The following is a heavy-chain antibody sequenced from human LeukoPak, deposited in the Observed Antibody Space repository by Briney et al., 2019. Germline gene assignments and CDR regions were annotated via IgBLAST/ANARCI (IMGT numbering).Heavy chain of an antibody. Sequence: SGTLSLTCAVYGGSFSGYYWSWIRQPPGKGLEWIGEINHSGSTNYNPSLKSRVTISVDTSKNQFSLKLSSVTAADTAVYYCARFFSGSGSSTGGYNWFDPWGQGTLVSVSS. CDR2: INHSGST. J-gene: IGHJ5*02. CDR3: ARFFSGSGSSTGGYNWFDP. CDR1: GGSFSGYY. V-gene: IGHV4-34*01. D-gene: IGHD6-19*01.